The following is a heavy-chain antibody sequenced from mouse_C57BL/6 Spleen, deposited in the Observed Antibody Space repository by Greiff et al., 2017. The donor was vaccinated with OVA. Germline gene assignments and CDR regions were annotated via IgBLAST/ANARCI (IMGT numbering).Heavy chain of an antibody. V-gene: IGHV5-17*01. Sequence: EVNVVESGGGLVKPGGSLKLSCAASGFTFSDYGMHWVRQAPEKGLEWVAYISSGSSTIFYADTVKGRFTISRDNAKNTLFLQMTSLRSEDTAMYYCATGRRGFAYWGQGTLVTVSA. D-gene: IGHD3-1*01. CDR3: ATGRRGFAY. CDR1: GFTFSDYG. CDR2: ISSGSSTI. J-gene: IGHJ3*01.